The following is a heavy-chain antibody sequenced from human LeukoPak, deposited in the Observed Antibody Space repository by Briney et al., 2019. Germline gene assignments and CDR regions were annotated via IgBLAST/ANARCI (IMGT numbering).Heavy chain of an antibody. V-gene: IGHV3-53*01. D-gene: IGHD2-15*01. CDR2: LYSDGRT. CDR3: AGGGGYYAIDY. Sequence: GGSLRLSCAASGFTVSSNYMNWVRQAPGKGLEWVSVLYSDGRTYYADSVKGRFTISSDTSKNTLYLQVKSLRAEDTAGYYCAGGGGYYAIDYWGQGTLVTVSS. CDR1: GFTVSSNY. J-gene: IGHJ4*02.